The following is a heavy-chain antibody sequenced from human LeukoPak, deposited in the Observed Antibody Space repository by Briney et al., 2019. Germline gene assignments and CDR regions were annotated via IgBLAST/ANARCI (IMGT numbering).Heavy chain of an antibody. D-gene: IGHD6-19*01. J-gene: IGHJ4*02. CDR3: ARYNSAWKTDDY. Sequence: GRSLRLSCAASGFTFSSYAMHWVRQAPGKGLEWVADIKQDGSDKYYAGSVKGRFTISGDNAKNSLYLQMNSLRAEDTAVYFCARYNSAWKTDDYWGQGTLVTVSS. CDR1: GFTFSSYA. V-gene: IGHV3-7*03. CDR2: IKQDGSDK.